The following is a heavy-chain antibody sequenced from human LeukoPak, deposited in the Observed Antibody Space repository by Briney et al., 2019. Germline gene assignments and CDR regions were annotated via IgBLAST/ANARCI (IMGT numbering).Heavy chain of an antibody. V-gene: IGHV3-23*01. Sequence: PGGSLRLSCVVSRFTFSDYEMSWVREAPGKGLQCVAPIIRSGVTSYVADSVKGRFTISRDNSQNTLYLEMNSLRVEDTAFYYCARAMKTISLATPTGSFDFWGPGALVTVSS. CDR3: ARAMKTISLATPTGSFDF. D-gene: IGHD3-3*02. CDR1: RFTFSDYE. CDR2: IIRSGVTS. J-gene: IGHJ4*02.